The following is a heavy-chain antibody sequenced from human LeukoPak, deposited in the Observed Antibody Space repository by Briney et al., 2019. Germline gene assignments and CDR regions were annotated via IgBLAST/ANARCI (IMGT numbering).Heavy chain of an antibody. CDR1: GFTFSSYS. D-gene: IGHD5-18*01. J-gene: IGHJ4*02. Sequence: GGSLRLSCAASGFTFSSYSMNWVRQAPGKGLEWISYIGPIIQYADSVRGRFTISRDNAKSSLYLQINSLRAEDTAVYYCAKQTAMVLFDYWGQGTLVTVSS. CDR3: AKQTAMVLFDY. CDR2: IGPII. V-gene: IGHV3-48*01.